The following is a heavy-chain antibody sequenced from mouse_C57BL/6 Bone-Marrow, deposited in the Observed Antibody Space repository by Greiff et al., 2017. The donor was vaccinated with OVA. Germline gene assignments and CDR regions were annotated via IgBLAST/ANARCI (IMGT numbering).Heavy chain of an antibody. J-gene: IGHJ2*01. CDR2: IDPSDSYT. Sequence: VQLKQPGAELVKPGASVKLSCKASGYTFTSYWMQWVKQRPGQGLEWIGEIDPSDSYTNYNQKFKGKATLTVDTSSSTAYMQLSSLTSEDSAVYYCARSFDYYDGYYYFDYWGQGTTLTVSS. CDR3: ARSFDYYDGYYYFDY. V-gene: IGHV1-50*01. CDR1: GYTFTSYW. D-gene: IGHD2-3*01.